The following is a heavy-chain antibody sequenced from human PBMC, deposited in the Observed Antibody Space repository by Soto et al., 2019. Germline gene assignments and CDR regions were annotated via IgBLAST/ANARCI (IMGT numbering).Heavy chain of an antibody. Sequence: GESLKISCKGSGYSFTSYWISWVRQMPGKGLEWMGRIDPSDSYTNYSPSFQGHVTISADKSISTAYLQWSGLKASDTAMYYCARSGGSYTYDAFDIWGQGTMVTVSS. J-gene: IGHJ3*02. CDR1: GYSFTSYW. CDR3: ARSGGSYTYDAFDI. V-gene: IGHV5-10-1*01. CDR2: IDPSDSYT. D-gene: IGHD1-26*01.